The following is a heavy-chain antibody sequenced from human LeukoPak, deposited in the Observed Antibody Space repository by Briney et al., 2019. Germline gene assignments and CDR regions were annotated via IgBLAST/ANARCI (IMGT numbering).Heavy chain of an antibody. CDR1: GGSFSGYY. Sequence: SETLSLTCVVYGGSFSGYYWSWIRQPPGKGLEWIGEINHSGSTNYNPSLKSRVPISVDTSKNQFSLKLSSVTAADTAVYYCARRYGSGSYLWKGFDYWGQGTLVTVSS. CDR2: INHSGST. V-gene: IGHV4-34*01. D-gene: IGHD3-10*01. J-gene: IGHJ4*02. CDR3: ARRYGSGSYLWKGFDY.